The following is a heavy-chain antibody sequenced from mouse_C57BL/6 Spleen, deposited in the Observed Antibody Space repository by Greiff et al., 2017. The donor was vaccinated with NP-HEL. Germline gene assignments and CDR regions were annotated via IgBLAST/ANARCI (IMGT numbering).Heavy chain of an antibody. CDR1: GFSLTSYG. Sequence: VQRVESGPGLVAPSQSLSITCTVSGFSLTSYGVDWVRQSPGKGLEWLGVIWGVGSTNYNSALKSRLSISKDNSKSQVFLKMNSLQTDDTAMYYCASESGTGAMDYWGQGTSVTVSS. D-gene: IGHD4-1*01. J-gene: IGHJ4*01. CDR2: IWGVGST. CDR3: ASESGTGAMDY. V-gene: IGHV2-6*01.